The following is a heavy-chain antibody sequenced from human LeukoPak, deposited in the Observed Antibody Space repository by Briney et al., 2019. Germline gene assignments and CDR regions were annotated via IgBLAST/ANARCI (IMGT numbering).Heavy chain of an antibody. CDR1: GYTFSAYY. Sequence: AAVTVSFTASGYTFSAYYMHWVRQAPGQGGEWMGWVNPHSGNTNYAQKFQGRVAMTRDTSISTAYMELSRLRSDDTAVYYCARDFSISWSNWFDPWGQGTLVTVSS. D-gene: IGHD6-13*01. V-gene: IGHV1-2*02. J-gene: IGHJ5*02. CDR3: ARDFSISWSNWFDP. CDR2: VNPHSGNT.